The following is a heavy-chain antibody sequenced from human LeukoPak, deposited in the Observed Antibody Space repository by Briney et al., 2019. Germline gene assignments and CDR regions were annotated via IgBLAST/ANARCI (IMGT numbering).Heavy chain of an antibody. D-gene: IGHD4-23*01. J-gene: IGHJ4*02. V-gene: IGHV2-5*01. CDR2: IYWNDDK. CDR1: GFSLSTSGVG. CDR3: AHRGYGGNSVDY. Sequence: KESGPTLVKPTQTLTLTCTFSGFSLSTSGVGVGWIRQPPGKALEWLALIYWNDDKRYSPSLKSRLTITKDTSKNQVVLTMTNMDPVDTATYYCAHRGYGGNSVDYWGQGTLATVSS.